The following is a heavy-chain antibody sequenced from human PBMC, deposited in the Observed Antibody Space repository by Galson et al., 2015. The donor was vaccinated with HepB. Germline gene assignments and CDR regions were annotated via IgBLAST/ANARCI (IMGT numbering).Heavy chain of an antibody. CDR3: ARWDCRSASCFTKYYYYGMDV. CDR2: MNPDSGTA. D-gene: IGHD2-2*01. Sequence: SVKVSCKASGYNFTSYDINWVRQATGQGLEWTGWMNPDSGTAGYAQKFQGRITMTRNTSRATVYMDLSNLRSEDTAIYYCARWDCRSASCFTKYYYYGMDVWGQGTTVIVSS. CDR1: GYNFTSYD. J-gene: IGHJ6*02. V-gene: IGHV1-8*01.